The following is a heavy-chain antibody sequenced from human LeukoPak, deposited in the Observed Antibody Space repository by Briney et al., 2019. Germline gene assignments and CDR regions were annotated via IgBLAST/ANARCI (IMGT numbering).Heavy chain of an antibody. CDR3: ARVCSSYDFFPHNWFDP. CDR2: IYHSGST. CDR1: GGSISSGGYY. V-gene: IGHV4-30-2*01. D-gene: IGHD3-3*01. Sequence: SETLSLTCTVSGGSISSGGYYWSWIRQPPGKGLEWIGYIYHSGSTYYNPSLKSRVTISVDRSKNQFSLKLSSVTAADTAVYYCARVCSSYDFFPHNWFDPWGQGTLVTVSS. J-gene: IGHJ5*02.